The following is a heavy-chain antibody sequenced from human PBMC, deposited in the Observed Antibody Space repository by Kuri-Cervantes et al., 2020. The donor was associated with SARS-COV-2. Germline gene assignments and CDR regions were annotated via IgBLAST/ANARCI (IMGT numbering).Heavy chain of an antibody. Sequence: GESLKISCAAPGFTFSDYYMSWIRQAPGKGLEWVSYISSSGSTIYYADSVKGRFTISRDNAKNTLYLQMNSLRAEDTAVYYCAKEAVRGDGFFDYWGQGTLVTVSS. CDR2: ISSSGSTI. CDR1: GFTFSDYY. J-gene: IGHJ4*02. CDR3: AKEAVRGDGFFDY. D-gene: IGHD5-24*01. V-gene: IGHV3-11*04.